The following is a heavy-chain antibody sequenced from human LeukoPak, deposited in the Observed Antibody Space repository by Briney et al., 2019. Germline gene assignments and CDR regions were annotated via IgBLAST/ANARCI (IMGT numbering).Heavy chain of an antibody. J-gene: IGHJ4*02. CDR2: ISYDGSNK. V-gene: IGHV3-30*03. Sequence: GGSLRLSCAASGFTFSTYGMHWVRQAPGKGLEWVAVISYDGSNKYYVDSVKGRFTISRDNSKNILYLQMNSLRAEDTAVYYCARHVFYRVAYFDYWGQGSLVTVSS. CDR3: ARHVFYRVAYFDY. D-gene: IGHD2/OR15-2a*01. CDR1: GFTFSTYG.